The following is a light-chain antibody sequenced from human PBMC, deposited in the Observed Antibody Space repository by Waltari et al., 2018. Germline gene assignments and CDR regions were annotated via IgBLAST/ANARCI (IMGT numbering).Light chain of an antibody. J-gene: IGKJ3*01. CDR1: QTVNSN. CDR3: QHYNNWSGA. Sequence: EIAMTQSPATLSVYQGERATLSCRASQTVNSNLAWFQQRPGQAPRLLIYGASTRATGIPARFSGSGSGTEFTLTISSLQSEDFAVYYCQHYNNWSGAFGPGTKVDIK. CDR2: GAS. V-gene: IGKV3-15*01.